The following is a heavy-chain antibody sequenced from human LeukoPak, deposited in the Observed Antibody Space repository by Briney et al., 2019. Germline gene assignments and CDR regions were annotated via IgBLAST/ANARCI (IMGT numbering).Heavy chain of an antibody. J-gene: IGHJ4*02. CDR3: ARRSREGPLLDY. CDR2: IYTSGST. CDR1: GGSLSSYY. Sequence: SETLSLTCTVSGGSLSSYYWSWIRQPPGKGLEWIGYIYTSGSTNYNPSLKSRVTISVDTSENQFSRKLSSVTAADTPVYYCARRSREGPLLDYAGQGSLVTVSS. V-gene: IGHV4-4*09. D-gene: IGHD1-26*01.